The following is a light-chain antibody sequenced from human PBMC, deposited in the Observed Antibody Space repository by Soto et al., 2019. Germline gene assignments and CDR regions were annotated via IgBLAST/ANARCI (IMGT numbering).Light chain of an antibody. CDR1: QSMGTN. CDR2: DAS. Sequence: DIVLTQSPGTLSVSPGERATLSCRASQSMGTNLAWYQQKPGQAPRLLIYDASNRATGIPAGFSGSGSATDFTLTSASLEPEDSAVYFCQQRSEWPLTFGGGTKVEIK. J-gene: IGKJ4*01. CDR3: QQRSEWPLT. V-gene: IGKV3-11*01.